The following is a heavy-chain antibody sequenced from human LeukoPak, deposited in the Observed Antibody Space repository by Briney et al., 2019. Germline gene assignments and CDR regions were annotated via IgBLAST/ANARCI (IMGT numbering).Heavy chain of an antibody. CDR3: ARDLFELWFGESPFDY. CDR1: GYTFTSYY. CDR2: INPSGGST. Sequence: ASVKASCKASGYTFTSYYMHWVRQTPGQGLEWMGIINPSGGSTSYAQKFQGRVTMTRDTSTSTVYTELSSLRSEDTAVYYCARDLFELWFGESPFDYWGQGTLVTVSS. V-gene: IGHV1-46*01. D-gene: IGHD3-10*01. J-gene: IGHJ4*02.